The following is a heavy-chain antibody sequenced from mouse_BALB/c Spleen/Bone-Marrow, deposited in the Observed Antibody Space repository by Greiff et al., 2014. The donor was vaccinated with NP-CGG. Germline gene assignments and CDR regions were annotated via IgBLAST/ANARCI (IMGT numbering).Heavy chain of an antibody. CDR1: GYTFTSYW. V-gene: IGHV1S81*02. J-gene: IGHJ3*01. Sequence: QVQLQQSGAELVKPGASVKLSCKASGYTFTSYWMHWVKQRPGQGLEWIGEINPSNGRTNYNEKFKIKATLTVDKSSITAYMQLSSLTSEDPAVYYCASYRGAYWGQGTLVTVSA. CDR3: ASYRGAY. D-gene: IGHD2-12*01. CDR2: INPSNGRT.